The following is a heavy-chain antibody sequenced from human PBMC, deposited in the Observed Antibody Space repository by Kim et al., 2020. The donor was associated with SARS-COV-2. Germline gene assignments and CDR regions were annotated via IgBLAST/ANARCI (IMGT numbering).Heavy chain of an antibody. CDR2: IYYSGST. CDR1: GDSVRSGSYY. CDR3: ARGRQGGDNVWGSYHYTSVVDY. Sequence: SETLSLTCTVSGDSVRSGSYYWTWIRQSPGKGLEWVGYIYYSGSTNYNPSLKSRVTISVDTSKNHFSLKLTSVTAADTAVYFCARGRQGGDNVWGSYHYTSVVDYWGQGTLVTVSS. D-gene: IGHD3-16*02. V-gene: IGHV4-61*03. J-gene: IGHJ4*02.